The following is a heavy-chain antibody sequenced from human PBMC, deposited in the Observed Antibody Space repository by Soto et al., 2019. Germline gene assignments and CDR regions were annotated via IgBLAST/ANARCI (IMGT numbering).Heavy chain of an antibody. Sequence: QVQLVQSGAEVKKPGASVKVSCKASGYTFTSYAMHWVRQAPGQRLEWMGWINAGNGNTKYSQKFQGRVTITRDTSASTAYMELSSLRSEDTAVYYCASLYNWNDEGHRDAFDIWGQGTMVTVSS. CDR2: INAGNGNT. CDR3: ASLYNWNDEGHRDAFDI. D-gene: IGHD1-1*01. J-gene: IGHJ3*02. CDR1: GYTFTSYA. V-gene: IGHV1-3*01.